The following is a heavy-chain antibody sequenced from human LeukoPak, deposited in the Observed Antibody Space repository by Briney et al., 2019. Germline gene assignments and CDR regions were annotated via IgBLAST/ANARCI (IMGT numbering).Heavy chain of an antibody. J-gene: IGHJ4*02. Sequence: SVRVSCKASGGTFSSYAISWVRQAPGQGLGWMGRIIPILGIANYAQKFQGRVTITADKSTSTAYMELSSLRSEDTAVYYCASGGIIWSYFDYWGQGTLVTVSS. D-gene: IGHD3-10*01. V-gene: IGHV1-69*04. CDR3: ASGGIIWSYFDY. CDR2: IIPILGIA. CDR1: GGTFSSYA.